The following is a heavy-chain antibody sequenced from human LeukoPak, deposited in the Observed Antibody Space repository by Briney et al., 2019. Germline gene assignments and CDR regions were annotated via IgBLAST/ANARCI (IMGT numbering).Heavy chain of an antibody. V-gene: IGHV3-23*01. CDR1: GFTFSSYA. D-gene: IGHD3-22*01. CDR3: AKDQDRYYYDSSGPQYFDY. CDR2: INGSGGST. J-gene: IGHJ4*02. Sequence: PGGSLRLSCAASGFTFSSYAMIWVPQAPGKGLEWVSAINGSGGSTYYADSVKGRFTISRDNSKNTLYLQMNSLRAEDTAVYYCAKDQDRYYYDSSGPQYFDYWGQGTLVTVSS.